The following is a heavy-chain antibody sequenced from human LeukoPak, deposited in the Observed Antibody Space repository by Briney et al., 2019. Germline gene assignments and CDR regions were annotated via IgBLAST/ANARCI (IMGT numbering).Heavy chain of an antibody. CDR1: GFTVSSNY. V-gene: IGHV3-23*01. D-gene: IGHD6-13*01. CDR2: ISASGGST. Sequence: GGSLRLSCAASGFTVSSNYMSWVRQAPGKGLEWVSGISASGGSTYYADSVKGRFTISRDNSKNTLYLLMNSLRAEDTALYYCAKGGYHSSWFSFGYWGQGTLVTVSS. CDR3: AKGGYHSSWFSFGY. J-gene: IGHJ4*02.